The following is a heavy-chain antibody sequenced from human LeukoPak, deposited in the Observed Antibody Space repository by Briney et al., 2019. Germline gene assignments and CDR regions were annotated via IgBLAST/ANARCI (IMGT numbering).Heavy chain of an antibody. CDR1: GGSFSSYY. V-gene: IGHV4-34*01. D-gene: IGHD3-22*01. CDR2: IYHSGST. CDR3: ASLRAQRSSGSKGVHYYYYMDV. J-gene: IGHJ6*03. Sequence: SETLSLTCAVYGGSFSSYYWGWIRQPPGKGLEWFGIIYHSGSTYYNPSLKSRVTISVDTPNNQFSLKLSSVTAADTAVYYCASLRAQRSSGSKGVHYYYYMDVWGKGTTVTVSS.